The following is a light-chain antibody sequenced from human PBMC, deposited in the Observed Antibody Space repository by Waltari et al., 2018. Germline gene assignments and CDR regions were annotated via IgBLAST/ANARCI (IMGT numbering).Light chain of an antibody. CDR1: QNVFYNSNKKNY. V-gene: IGKV4-1*01. J-gene: IGKJ4*01. CDR2: WAS. Sequence: DIVMTQSPGPLAVSLGDRAHVHCTASQNVFYNSNKKNYLAWYQQKVGQPPKLLFYWASTRVSGVPDRFSASGSGTDFTLTISNLQAEDVAVYYCQQYYTSPSFGGGTKV. CDR3: QQYYTSPS.